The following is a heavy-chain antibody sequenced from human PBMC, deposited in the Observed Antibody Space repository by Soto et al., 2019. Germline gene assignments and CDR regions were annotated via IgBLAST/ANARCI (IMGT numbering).Heavy chain of an antibody. CDR3: AATVTTQEDYYYGMDV. CDR1: GYTFTGYY. CDR2: INPNSGGT. Sequence: QVQLVQSGAEVKKPGASVKVSCKASGYTFTGYYMYWVRQAPGQGLEWMGWINPNSGGTNYAQKFQGWVTMTRDTSISTAYMELSRLRSDDTAVYYCAATVTTQEDYYYGMDVWGQGTTVTVSS. V-gene: IGHV1-2*04. J-gene: IGHJ6*02. D-gene: IGHD4-17*01.